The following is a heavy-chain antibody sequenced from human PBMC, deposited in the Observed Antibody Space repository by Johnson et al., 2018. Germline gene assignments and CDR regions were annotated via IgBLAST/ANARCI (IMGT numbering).Heavy chain of an antibody. CDR1: GLTVSQNY. D-gene: IGHD2/OR15-2a*01. Sequence: VQLVESGGDLVQPGGSLKLSCAAFGLTVSQNYMSWVRRAPGKGPEWVSVIYSSGSTYYVDSVKGRFTISRDNSKNTLYLQMNSLRAEDTAMYYCARNRDYYLYMDVWGKGTTVTVSS. J-gene: IGHJ6*03. CDR3: ARNRDYYLYMDV. V-gene: IGHV3-66*02. CDR2: IYSSGST.